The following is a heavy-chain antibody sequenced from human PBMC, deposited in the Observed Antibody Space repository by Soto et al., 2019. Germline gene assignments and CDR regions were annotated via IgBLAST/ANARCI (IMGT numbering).Heavy chain of an antibody. V-gene: IGHV3-48*03. CDR1: GFTFGSYE. D-gene: IGHD3-16*01. CDR2: ISSISTTI. CDR3: ARVSGSLGD. Sequence: EVQLVESGGGLVRPGGSVRLSCAASGFTFGSYEMNWVRQAPGKGLEWISYISSISTTIYYADSVKGRFTISRDNAKNSLYLQMNSLRAEDTAVYYCARVSGSLGDWGQGTLVTVSS. J-gene: IGHJ4*02.